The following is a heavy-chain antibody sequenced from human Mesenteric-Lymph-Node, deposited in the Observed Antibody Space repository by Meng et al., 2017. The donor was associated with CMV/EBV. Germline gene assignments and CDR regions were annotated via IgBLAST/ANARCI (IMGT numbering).Heavy chain of an antibody. V-gene: IGHV3-9*01. CDR3: AKDKGYSYAAHYYYGMDV. CDR2: ISWNSGSI. Sequence: SLKISCAASGFTFSSYGMHWVRQAPGKGLEWVSGISWNSGSIGYADSVKGRFTISRDNAKNSLYLQMNSLRAEDTALYYCAKDKGYSYAAHYYYGMDVWGQGTTVTVSS. J-gene: IGHJ6*02. CDR1: GFTFSSYG. D-gene: IGHD5-18*01.